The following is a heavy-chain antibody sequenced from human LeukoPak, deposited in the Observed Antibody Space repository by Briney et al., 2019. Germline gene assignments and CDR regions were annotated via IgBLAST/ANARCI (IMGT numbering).Heavy chain of an antibody. J-gene: IGHJ5*02. Sequence: GGSLRLSCAASGFTFGSYAMGWTRQAPGQGLEWVSAISGSGSHANYAESVKGRFTISRDNSKNTLYLQMHSLIAADTAVYYCGSGPVGTTVPWGQGTLVTVSS. CDR3: GSGPVGTTVP. D-gene: IGHD1-1*01. V-gene: IGHV3-23*01. CDR1: GFTFGSYA. CDR2: ISGSGSHA.